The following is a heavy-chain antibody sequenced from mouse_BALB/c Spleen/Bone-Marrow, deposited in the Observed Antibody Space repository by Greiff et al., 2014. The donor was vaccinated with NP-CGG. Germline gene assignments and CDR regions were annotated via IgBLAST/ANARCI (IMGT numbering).Heavy chain of an antibody. CDR1: GYTFTDYY. CDR3: ARSDYGYYYYAMDY. V-gene: IGHV1-26*01. D-gene: IGHD2-1*01. J-gene: IGHJ4*01. CDR2: INPNNGDT. Sequence: EVQLQQSGPELVKPGASMKMSCKASGYTFTDYYMKWVKQSHGKGLEWIGDINPNNGDTFYNQKFKGKATLTVDKSSSTAYMQLDSLTSEDSALYYCARSDYGYYYYAMDYWGQGTSVTVSS.